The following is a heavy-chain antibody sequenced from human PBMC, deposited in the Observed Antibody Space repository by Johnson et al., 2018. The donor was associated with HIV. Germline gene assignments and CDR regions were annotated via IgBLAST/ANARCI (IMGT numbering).Heavy chain of an antibody. CDR3: ARDRAYYDFWSGYPENYDAFDI. Sequence: QVLLVESGGGVVQPGRSLRLSCGASGFTLRSYAMHWVRKAPGKGLEWVAVISYDESNKYYVDSVKGRFTISRDNSKNTLYLQMNSLSAEDTAVYYCARDRAYYDFWSGYPENYDAFDIWGPGTLVTVSS. CDR2: ISYDESNK. D-gene: IGHD3-3*01. J-gene: IGHJ3*02. V-gene: IGHV3-30*04. CDR1: GFTLRSYA.